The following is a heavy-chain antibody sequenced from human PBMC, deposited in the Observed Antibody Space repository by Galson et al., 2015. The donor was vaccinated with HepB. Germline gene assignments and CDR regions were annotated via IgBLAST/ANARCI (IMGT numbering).Heavy chain of an antibody. CDR2: ISGSGGST. J-gene: IGHJ4*02. D-gene: IGHD3-3*01. CDR3: AKVAESTYDFWSGYALDY. V-gene: IGHV3-23*01. Sequence: SLRLSCAASGFPFSTYSMNWVRQAPGKGLEWVSAISGSGGSTYYADSVKGRFTISRDNSKNTLYLQMNSLRAEDTAVYYCAKVAESTYDFWSGYALDYWGQGTLVTVSS. CDR1: GFPFSTYS.